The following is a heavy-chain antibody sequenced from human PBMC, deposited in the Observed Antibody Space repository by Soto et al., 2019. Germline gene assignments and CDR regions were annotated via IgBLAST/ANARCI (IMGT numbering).Heavy chain of an antibody. CDR3: VGSEKWELQTSYYYYGMDV. CDR2: IIPIFGTA. Sequence: GASVKVCCKASGGTFSSYAMSWVRQAPGQGLEWMGGIIPIFGTANYAQKFQGRVTITADESTSTAYMELSSLRSEDTAVYYCVGSEKWELQTSYYYYGMDVWGQGTTVTVSS. D-gene: IGHD1-26*01. J-gene: IGHJ6*02. V-gene: IGHV1-69*13. CDR1: GGTFSSYA.